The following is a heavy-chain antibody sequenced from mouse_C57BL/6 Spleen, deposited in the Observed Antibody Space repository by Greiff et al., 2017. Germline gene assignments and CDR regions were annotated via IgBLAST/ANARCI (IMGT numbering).Heavy chain of an antibody. CDR1: GYTFTSYW. CDR2: LDPSDSYT. V-gene: IGHV1-69*01. D-gene: IGHD2-5*01. Sequence: VQLQQPGAELVMPGASVQLSCKASGYTFTSYWMHWVKQRPGQGLEWIGELDPSDSYTNYNQKFKGKSTLTVDKSSSTAYMQLSSLTSEDSAVYYCARFNYSNYGGLYCDYWGQGTTLTVAS. J-gene: IGHJ2*01. CDR3: ARFNYSNYGGLYCDY.